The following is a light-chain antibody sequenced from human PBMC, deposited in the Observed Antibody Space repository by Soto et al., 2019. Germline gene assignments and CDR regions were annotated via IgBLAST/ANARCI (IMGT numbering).Light chain of an antibody. Sequence: DIVMTQSPDSLAVSLGERATINCKSGHNLLYNSNNKNYLAWYQQKAGQPPKLLIYWASARESGVPDRFSGSGSGTDFTLTISSLQAEDVAVYYCQQYYGIPWTFGHGTKVEIK. CDR2: WAS. CDR1: HNLLYNSNNKNY. CDR3: QQYYGIPWT. V-gene: IGKV4-1*01. J-gene: IGKJ1*01.